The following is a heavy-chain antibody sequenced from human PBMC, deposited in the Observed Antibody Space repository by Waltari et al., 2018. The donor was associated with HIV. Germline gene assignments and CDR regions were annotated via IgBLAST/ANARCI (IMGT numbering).Heavy chain of an antibody. V-gene: IGHV4-39*01. J-gene: IGHJ4*02. Sequence: QLQLQESGPGLVKPSETLSLTCTVSGGSISGSSYYWGWIRQPPGKGLEWIRNIFYSGITYYNPSLKRRVTISVDTSKNQFSLKLSSVTAADTAVYYCARRGYCSSISCYRPRYFDYWGQGTLVTVSS. CDR2: IFYSGIT. CDR1: GGSISGSSYY. CDR3: ARRGYCSSISCYRPRYFDY. D-gene: IGHD2-2*01.